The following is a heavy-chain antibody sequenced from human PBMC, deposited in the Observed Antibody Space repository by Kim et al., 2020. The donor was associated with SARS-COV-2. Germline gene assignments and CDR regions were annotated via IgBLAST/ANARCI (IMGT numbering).Heavy chain of an antibody. CDR2: ISWNSGSI. V-gene: IGHV3-9*01. D-gene: IGHD3-22*01. CDR3: AKDGVGGRITMRHNWFDP. CDR1: GFTFDDYA. J-gene: IGHJ5*02. Sequence: GGSLRLSCAASGFTFDDYAMHWVRQAPGKGLEWVSGISWNSGSIGYADSVKGRFTISRDNAKNSLYLQMNSLRAEDTALYYCAKDGVGGRITMRHNWFDPWGQGTPVTVSS.